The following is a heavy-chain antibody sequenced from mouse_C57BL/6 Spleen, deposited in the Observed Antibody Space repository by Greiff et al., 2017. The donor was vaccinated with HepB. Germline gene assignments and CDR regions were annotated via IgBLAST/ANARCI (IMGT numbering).Heavy chain of an antibody. V-gene: IGHV1-69*01. J-gene: IGHJ3*01. Sequence: QVQLQQPGAELVMPGASVKLSCKASGYTFTSYWMHWVKQRPGQGLEWIGEIDPSDSYTNYNQKFKGKSTLTVNKSSSTAYMQLSSLTSEDSAVYYCARGRQPFAYWGQGTLVTVSA. CDR2: IDPSDSYT. CDR1: GYTFTSYW. D-gene: IGHD3-2*01. CDR3: ARGRQPFAY.